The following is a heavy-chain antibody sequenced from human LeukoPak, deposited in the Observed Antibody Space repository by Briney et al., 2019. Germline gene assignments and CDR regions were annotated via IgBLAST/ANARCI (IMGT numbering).Heavy chain of an antibody. CDR3: AAGFDY. CDR2: LSYGRST. V-gene: IGHV4-39*01. J-gene: IGHJ4*02. Sequence: SETLSLTCSVSGGSISSGRHYWGWVRQPPGKGLEWIGSLSYGRSTYYKPSLKSRVSMSVDTSKNQFSLQLSFLTAADTAMYYCAAGFDYWGQGTLVTVSS. CDR1: GGSISSGRHY.